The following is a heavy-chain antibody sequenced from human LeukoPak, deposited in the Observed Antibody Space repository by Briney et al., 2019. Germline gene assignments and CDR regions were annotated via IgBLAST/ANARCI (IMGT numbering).Heavy chain of an antibody. V-gene: IGHV1-46*01. CDR1: GYTFTSYY. CDR2: INPSGGST. J-gene: IGHJ4*02. Sequence: ASVKVSRKASGYTFTSYYMHWVRQAPGQGLEWMGIINPSGGSTSYAQKFQGRVTMTRDTSTSTVYMELSSLRSEDTAVYYCAREVIGYYFDYWGQGTLVTVSS. CDR3: AREVIGYYFDY. D-gene: IGHD2-21*01.